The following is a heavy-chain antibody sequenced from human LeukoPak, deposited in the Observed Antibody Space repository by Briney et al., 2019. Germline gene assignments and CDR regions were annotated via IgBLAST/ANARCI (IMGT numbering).Heavy chain of an antibody. D-gene: IGHD6-13*01. Sequence: GGSLRLSCAASGFTFSSYAMTWVRQAPGKGLEWVSGISGSGGSTHYADSVKGRFTISRDNSKNTLYLQMNSLRAEDTAVYYCAREIKDSSLSYYFDYWGQGTLVTVSS. V-gene: IGHV3-23*01. CDR2: ISGSGGST. J-gene: IGHJ4*02. CDR3: AREIKDSSLSYYFDY. CDR1: GFTFSSYA.